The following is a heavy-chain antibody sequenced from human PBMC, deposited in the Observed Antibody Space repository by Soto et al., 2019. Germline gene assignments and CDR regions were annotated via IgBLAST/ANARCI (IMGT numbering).Heavy chain of an antibody. CDR1: GFTFSSYA. CDR3: AKFSGAVYYYGMDV. V-gene: IGHV3-23*01. CDR2: IVGSGGST. J-gene: IGHJ6*02. Sequence: PGGSLRLSCAASGFTFSSYAMSWVRQAPGKGLEWVSGIVGSGGSTYYADSVKGRFTISRDNSKNTLYLQMNSLRAEDTAVYYCAKFSGAVYYYGMDVWGQWTTLTVSS.